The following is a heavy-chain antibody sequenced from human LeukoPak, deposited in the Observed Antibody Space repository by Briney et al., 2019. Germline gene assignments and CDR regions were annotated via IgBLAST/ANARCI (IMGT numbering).Heavy chain of an antibody. CDR3: AGPGMAAAGHS. Sequence: KSGGSLRLSCAASGFTFSDYYMSWIRQAPGKGLEWVSYISSIGTTIYYADSVKGRFTISRDNAKNSLYLQMNSLRAEDTAVYYCAGPGMAAAGHSWGQGTLVTVSS. CDR2: ISSIGTTI. D-gene: IGHD6-13*01. J-gene: IGHJ4*02. V-gene: IGHV3-11*04. CDR1: GFTFSDYY.